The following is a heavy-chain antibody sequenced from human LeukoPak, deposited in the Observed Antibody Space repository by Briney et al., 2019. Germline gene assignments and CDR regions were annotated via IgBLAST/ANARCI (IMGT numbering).Heavy chain of an antibody. J-gene: IGHJ4*02. Sequence: GGSLRLSCAASGFTFSSYAMSWVRQAPGKGLEWVSAISGSGGSTYYADSVKGRFTISRDNAKNSLYLQMNSLRAEDTAVYYCATFRKGNTAMAFCDYWGQGTLVTVSS. CDR1: GFTFSSYA. CDR2: ISGSGGST. CDR3: ATFRKGNTAMAFCDY. V-gene: IGHV3-23*01. D-gene: IGHD5-18*01.